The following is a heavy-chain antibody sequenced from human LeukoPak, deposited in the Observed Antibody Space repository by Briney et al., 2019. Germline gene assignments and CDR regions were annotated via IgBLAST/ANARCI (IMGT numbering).Heavy chain of an antibody. D-gene: IGHD3-10*01. Sequence: AGGSLRLSCAASGFIFSSYGMHWVRQAPGKGLEWVAFIRYDGSKKYYADSVKGRFTISRDNSKNTLYLQMNSLRAEDTAVYYCARALWFGTSFDYWGQGTLVTASS. CDR2: IRYDGSKK. V-gene: IGHV3-30*02. CDR1: GFIFSSYG. J-gene: IGHJ4*02. CDR3: ARALWFGTSFDY.